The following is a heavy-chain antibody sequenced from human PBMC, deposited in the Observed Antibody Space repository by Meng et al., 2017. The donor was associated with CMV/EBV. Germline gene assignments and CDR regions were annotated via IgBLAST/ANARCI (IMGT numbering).Heavy chain of an antibody. CDR1: GFNFSSHG. CDR3: AKDFTYSSSPAYYFDY. CDR2: IWYDGSNK. V-gene: IGHV3-33*06. J-gene: IGHJ4*02. D-gene: IGHD6-6*01. Sequence: GFNFSSHGMQWVRQAPGKGLEWVEVIWYDGSNKYYADSVKGRFTISRDNSKNTLYLQMNSLRAEDTAVYYCAKDFTYSSSPAYYFDYWGQGTLVTVSS.